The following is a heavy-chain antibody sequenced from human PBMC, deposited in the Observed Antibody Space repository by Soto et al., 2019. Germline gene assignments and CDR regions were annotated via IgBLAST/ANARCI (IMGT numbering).Heavy chain of an antibody. D-gene: IGHD7-27*01. CDR3: AKGPRNWGVDY. CDR2: ISANSGST. J-gene: IGHJ4*02. V-gene: IGHV1-8*02. Sequence: ASVKVSCKASGGTFTSYGISWVRQAPGQGLEWMGWISANSGSTNYAQNFQGRVTMTRSTSMSTAYMELSTLRSEDTAVYYCAKGPRNWGVDYWGQGTLVTVS. CDR1: GGTFTSYG.